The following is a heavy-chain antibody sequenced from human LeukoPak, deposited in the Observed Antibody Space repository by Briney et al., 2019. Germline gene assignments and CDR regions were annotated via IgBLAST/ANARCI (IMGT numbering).Heavy chain of an antibody. CDR2: TYYRSKWYN. D-gene: IGHD6-6*01. V-gene: IGHV6-1*01. Sequence: SQTLSLTCAISGDSVSSNSAAWNWIRQSPSRGLEWLGRTYYRSKWYNDYAVSVKSRITINPDTSKNQFSLQLNSVTPEDTAVYYCARAAFDDISSSGEWMGDYWGQGTLVTVSS. J-gene: IGHJ4*02. CDR3: ARAAFDDISSSGEWMGDY. CDR1: GDSVSSNSAA.